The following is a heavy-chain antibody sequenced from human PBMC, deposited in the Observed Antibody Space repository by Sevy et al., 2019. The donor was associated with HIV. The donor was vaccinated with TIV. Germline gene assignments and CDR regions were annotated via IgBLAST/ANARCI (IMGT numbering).Heavy chain of an antibody. CDR1: GFTFSNYE. CDR2: ISSRGTTI. D-gene: IGHD3-10*01. V-gene: IGHV3-48*03. CDR3: ARDRVYYGSGSYDFFDP. Sequence: GGSLRLSCAASGFTFSNYEMNWVRQAPGKGLEWVSYISSRGTTIYYADSVKGRFTISRDNAKKSLYLQMNSLRVEDTAVYYCARDRVYYGSGSYDFFDPWGQGTLVTVSS. J-gene: IGHJ5*02.